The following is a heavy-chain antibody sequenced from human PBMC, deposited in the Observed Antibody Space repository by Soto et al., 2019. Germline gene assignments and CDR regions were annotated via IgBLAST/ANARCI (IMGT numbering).Heavy chain of an antibody. D-gene: IGHD6-13*01. CDR2: ISYDGSNK. Sequence: QVQLVESGGGVVQPGRSLRLSCAASGFTFSSYGMHWVRQAPGKGLEWVAVISYDGSNKYYADSVKGRFTISRDNSKNTLYLQMNSLRAEDTAVYYCAKLLRLFSSSWIYYYYYYGMDVWGQGTTVTVSS. V-gene: IGHV3-30*18. J-gene: IGHJ6*02. CDR1: GFTFSSYG. CDR3: AKLLRLFSSSWIYYYYYYGMDV.